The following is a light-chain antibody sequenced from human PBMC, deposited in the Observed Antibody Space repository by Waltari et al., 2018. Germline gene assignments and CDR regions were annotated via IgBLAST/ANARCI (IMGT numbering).Light chain of an antibody. Sequence: EIVLTQSPCTLSLSPGERATLSCRASQSVSSTYVAWYQQKPGQAPRLLICRTSTRATGIPDRFSGSGSGTDFTLTISRLEPEDFAVYYCQQYGTSTLTFGGGTKVEIK. CDR2: RTS. CDR3: QQYGTSTLT. CDR1: QSVSSTY. V-gene: IGKV3-20*01. J-gene: IGKJ4*01.